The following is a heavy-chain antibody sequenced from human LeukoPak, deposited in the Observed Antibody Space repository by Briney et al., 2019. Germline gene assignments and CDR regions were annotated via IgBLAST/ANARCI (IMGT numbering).Heavy chain of an antibody. V-gene: IGHV3-33*06. CDR2: IWYDGSNK. CDR3: AKARHPYYYDSSGYYYYFDY. D-gene: IGHD3-22*01. CDR1: GFTFSSYG. J-gene: IGHJ4*02. Sequence: GRSLRLSCAASGFTFSSYGMHWVRQAPGKGLEWVAVIWYDGSNKYYADSVKGRFTISRDNSKNTLYLQMNSLRAEDTAVYYCAKARHPYYYDSSGYYYYFDYWGQGTLVTVSS.